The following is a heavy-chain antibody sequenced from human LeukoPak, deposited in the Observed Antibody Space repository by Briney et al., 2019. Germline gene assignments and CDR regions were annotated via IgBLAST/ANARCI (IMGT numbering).Heavy chain of an antibody. CDR3: ARLARMTLVRGQSYYYHSMDV. V-gene: IGHV1-46*01. J-gene: IGHJ6*02. D-gene: IGHD3-10*01. Sequence: GASVKVSCKASGYTFTSYYMHWVRQAPGQGLEWMGIINPSGGSTSYAQKFQGRVTMTRDTSTSTVYMELSSLRSEDTAVYYCARLARMTLVRGQSYYYHSMDVWGQGTTVTVSS. CDR2: INPSGGST. CDR1: GYTFTSYY.